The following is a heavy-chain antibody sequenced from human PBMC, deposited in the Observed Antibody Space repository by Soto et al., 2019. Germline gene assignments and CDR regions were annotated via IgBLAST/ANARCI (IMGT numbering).Heavy chain of an antibody. D-gene: IGHD2-21*01. J-gene: IGHJ5*02. CDR1: GLIFSAYT. CDR3: VGGYGGLKSYSLGS. V-gene: IGHV3-21*01. CDR2: ISSASSYT. Sequence: EVQLVESGGGLVKPGGSLRLSCAASGLIFSAYTMNWVRQAPGEGLEWVSSISSASSYTYYADSVKGRFTISRDTAKNSLYLQMNSLRAEDTAVYYCVGGYGGLKSYSLGSWGQGTLVTVSS.